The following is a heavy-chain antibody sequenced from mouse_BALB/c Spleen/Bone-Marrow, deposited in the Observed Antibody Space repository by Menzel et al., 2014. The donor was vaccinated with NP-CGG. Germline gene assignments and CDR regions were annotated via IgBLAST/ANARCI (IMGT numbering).Heavy chain of an antibody. Sequence: VQLQQSGTVLARPGAAVKMSCKASGYTFXNYWMHWVKQRPGQGLEWIGTIYPGNSDTTYNQKFKGKAKLTAVTSTSTAYMELSSLTNEDSAVYYCTTLARSDFDYWGQGTTLTVSS. V-gene: IGHV1-5*01. CDR3: TTLARSDFDY. CDR2: IYPGNSDT. J-gene: IGHJ2*01. D-gene: IGHD3-1*01. CDR1: GYTFXNYW.